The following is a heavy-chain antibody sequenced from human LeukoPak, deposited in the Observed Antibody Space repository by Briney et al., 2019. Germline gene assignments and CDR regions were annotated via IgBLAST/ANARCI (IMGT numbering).Heavy chain of an antibody. CDR1: AFTFSDYY. D-gene: IGHD2-8*01. CDR3: ARDGYCTNGVCYPAIHYYGMDV. CDR2: ISSTGTTI. J-gene: IGHJ6*02. V-gene: IGHV3-11*04. Sequence: GGSLRLSCAASAFTFSDYYMSWIRQAPGKGLEWVSCISSTGTTIYYADSVKGRFTISRDNAKNSLYLQMNGLRAEDTAVYYCARDGYCTNGVCYPAIHYYGMDVWGQGTTVTVSS.